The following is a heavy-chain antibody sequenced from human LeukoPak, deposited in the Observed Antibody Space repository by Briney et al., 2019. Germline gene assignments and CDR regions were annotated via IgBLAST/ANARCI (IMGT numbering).Heavy chain of an antibody. V-gene: IGHV3-21*01. J-gene: IGHJ6*03. CDR2: ISASGADT. D-gene: IGHD5-12*01. CDR3: ARIVADYMDV. Sequence: PGGSLRLSCTTFGFIFAKYAMAWVRQSPGKGLEWVSTISASGADTYYADSVKGRFTISRDNAKNSLYLQMNSLRAEDTAVYYCARIVADYMDVWGKGTTVTISS. CDR1: GFIFAKYA.